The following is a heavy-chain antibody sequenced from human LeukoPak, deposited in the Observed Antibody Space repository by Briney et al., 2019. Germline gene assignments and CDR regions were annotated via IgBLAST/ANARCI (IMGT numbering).Heavy chain of an antibody. Sequence: GGSLKLSCAASGFTFSGSAMHWVRQASGKGLEWVGRIRSKANSYATAYAASVKGRFTISRDDSKNAAYLQMNSLKTEDTAVYYCTRAVETKGITMVRGVIANFDYYYMDVWGKGTTVTVSS. CDR1: GFTFSGSA. CDR2: IRSKANSYAT. D-gene: IGHD3-10*01. J-gene: IGHJ6*03. V-gene: IGHV3-73*01. CDR3: TRAVETKGITMVRGVIANFDYYYMDV.